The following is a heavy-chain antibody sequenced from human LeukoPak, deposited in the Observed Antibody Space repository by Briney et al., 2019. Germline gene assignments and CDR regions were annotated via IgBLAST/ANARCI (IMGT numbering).Heavy chain of an antibody. CDR2: IYTSGST. D-gene: IGHD3-3*01. CDR1: GGSISSYY. Sequence: SETLSLTCTVSGGSISSYYWSWIRQPAGKGLEWIGRIYTSGSTNYNPSLKSRVTMSVDTSKNQFSLKLSSVTAADTAVYYCAREGYDFWSGYYTYYLDYWGQGTLATVSS. V-gene: IGHV4-4*07. CDR3: AREGYDFWSGYYTYYLDY. J-gene: IGHJ4*02.